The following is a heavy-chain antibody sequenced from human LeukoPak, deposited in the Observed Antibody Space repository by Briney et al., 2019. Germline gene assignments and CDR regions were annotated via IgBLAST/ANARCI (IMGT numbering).Heavy chain of an antibody. CDR1: GYTFTSYG. CDR3: ARVLVGAQVAFDY. V-gene: IGHV1-18*01. J-gene: IGHJ4*02. Sequence: GASVKVSCKASGYTFTSYGISWVRQAPGQGLEWMGWISAYNGNTNYAQKLQGRVTMTTDTSTSTAYVELRSLRSDDTAVYYCARVLVGAQVAFDYWGQGTQVTVSS. D-gene: IGHD1-26*01. CDR2: ISAYNGNT.